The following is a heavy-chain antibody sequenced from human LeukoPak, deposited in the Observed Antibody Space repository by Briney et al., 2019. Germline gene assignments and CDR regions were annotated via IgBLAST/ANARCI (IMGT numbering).Heavy chain of an antibody. V-gene: IGHV3-23*01. Sequence: GGSLRLSCAASGFTFSSYAMSWVRQAPGKGLEWVSAISGSGGSIYYADSVKGRFTISRDNSKNTLYLQMNSLRAEDTAVYYCAKVDYYGSGIDYWGQGTLVTVSS. CDR1: GFTFSSYA. J-gene: IGHJ4*02. CDR2: ISGSGGSI. D-gene: IGHD3-10*01. CDR3: AKVDYYGSGIDY.